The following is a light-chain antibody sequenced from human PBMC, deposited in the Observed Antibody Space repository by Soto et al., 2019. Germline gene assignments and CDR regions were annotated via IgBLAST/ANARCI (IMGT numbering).Light chain of an antibody. Sequence: DIQMTQSPSSLSASVGDSVTITCRASQSIVNYVNWYQQTPGKAPKLLIYAASNLQSGVPSRFSGSGSGTAFTLTISSLQPEDFARYYCQQTYQTPLTFGGGTKVDI. J-gene: IGKJ4*01. CDR2: AAS. CDR1: QSIVNY. V-gene: IGKV1-39*01. CDR3: QQTYQTPLT.